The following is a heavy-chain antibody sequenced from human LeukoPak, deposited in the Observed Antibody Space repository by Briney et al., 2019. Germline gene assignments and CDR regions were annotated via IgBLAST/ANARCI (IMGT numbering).Heavy chain of an antibody. D-gene: IGHD3-22*01. CDR1: SFSISSHYY. CDR3: ARTPIYYFDNSGYYN. CDR2: IYARGNT. V-gene: IGHV4-4*07. J-gene: IGHJ4*02. Sequence: PSETLSLTCTVSSFSISSHYYWSWIRQPAGKGLEWIGLIYARGNTNYNPSLKSRVTMSIDTSKNQFSLKLTSVTAADTAVYYCARTPIYYFDNSGYYNWGQGTLVTVSS.